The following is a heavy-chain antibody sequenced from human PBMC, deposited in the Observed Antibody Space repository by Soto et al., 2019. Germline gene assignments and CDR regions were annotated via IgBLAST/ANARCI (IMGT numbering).Heavy chain of an antibody. CDR3: ADTVPAPTHYEYYDMDV. D-gene: IGHD2-2*01. Sequence: EVQLLESGGGLVQPGGSLRLSCVASGFTFSYYTMSWVRQAPGKGLEWVSGISNSGDTIYYAASVKRRFTISRDNFKNTLYLQMNSLRADDTAVYYCADTVPAPTHYEYYDMDVWGQGNTVTVSS. V-gene: IGHV3-23*01. CDR1: GFTFSYYT. CDR2: ISNSGDTI. J-gene: IGHJ6*02.